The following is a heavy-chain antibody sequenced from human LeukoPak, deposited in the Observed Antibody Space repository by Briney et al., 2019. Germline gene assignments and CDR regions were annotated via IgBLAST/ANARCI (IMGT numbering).Heavy chain of an antibody. J-gene: IGHJ4*02. Sequence: ASVKVSCKASGYTFTSYAIHWVCQAPGQRLEWMGWINAGNGNRKYSQKFQDRVTITREPSATTAYMELNSLTSEDTAVYYCARVSDDSGWNFDYWGQGTLVTVSS. D-gene: IGHD6-19*01. CDR3: ARVSDDSGWNFDY. CDR1: GYTFTSYA. CDR2: INAGNGNR. V-gene: IGHV1-3*01.